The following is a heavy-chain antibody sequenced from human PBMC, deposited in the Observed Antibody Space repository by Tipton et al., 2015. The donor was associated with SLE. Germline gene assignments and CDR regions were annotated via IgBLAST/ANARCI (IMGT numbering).Heavy chain of an antibody. CDR1: GGSISSYY. J-gene: IGHJ4*02. Sequence: TLSLTCTVSGGSISSYYWTWIRQPPGKGLEWIGYIYYSGSTNYNPSLKSRVTISVDTSKNQFSLKLSSVTAADTAVYYCARESSSGWDYWGQGTLVTVSS. CDR3: ARESSSGWDY. V-gene: IGHV4-59*12. D-gene: IGHD6-19*01. CDR2: IYYSGST.